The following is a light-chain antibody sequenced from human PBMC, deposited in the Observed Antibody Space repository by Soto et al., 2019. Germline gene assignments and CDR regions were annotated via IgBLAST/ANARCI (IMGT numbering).Light chain of an antibody. V-gene: IGLV2-23*02. CDR3: TSFAPGRIYV. CDR2: EVF. CDR1: SSDVGSGDV. J-gene: IGLJ1*01. Sequence: QSALTQPASVSGSPGQSITISCTGTSSDVGSGDVVSWYQHYPGKAPQLIIFEVFKRPSGVSSRFSGSKSGNTASLTISGLQAEDEGDYYCTSFAPGRIYVFGSGTKLTVL.